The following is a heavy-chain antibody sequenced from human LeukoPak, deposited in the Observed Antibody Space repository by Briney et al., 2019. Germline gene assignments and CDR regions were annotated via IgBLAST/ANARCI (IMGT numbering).Heavy chain of an antibody. CDR1: GGSFSGYY. CDR3: ARGRAVDY. D-gene: IGHD6-13*01. V-gene: IGHV4-34*01. CDR2: INHSGST. J-gene: IGHJ4*02. Sequence: SETLSRTCAVYGGSFSGYYWSWIRQPPGKGLEWIGEINHSGSTNYNPSLKSRVTISVDTSKNQFSLKLSSVTAADTAVYYCARGRAVDYWGQGTLVTVSS.